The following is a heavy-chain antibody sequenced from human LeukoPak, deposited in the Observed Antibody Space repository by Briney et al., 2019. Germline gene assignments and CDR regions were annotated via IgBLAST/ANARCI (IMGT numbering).Heavy chain of an antibody. J-gene: IGHJ3*02. CDR3: ASLTGADGFDI. CDR2: INGGGGST. V-gene: IGHV3-23*01. D-gene: IGHD7-27*01. Sequence: GGSLRLSCTASGFIFSSNGMAWVRQAPGKGPEWVSFINGGGGSTLYADSVKGRFTISRDNAKNSLYLQMNSLRAEDTAVYYCASLTGADGFDIWGQGTMVTVSS. CDR1: GFIFSSNG.